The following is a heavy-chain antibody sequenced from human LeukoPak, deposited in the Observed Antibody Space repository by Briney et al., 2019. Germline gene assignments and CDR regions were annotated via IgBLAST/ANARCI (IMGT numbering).Heavy chain of an antibody. D-gene: IGHD3-9*01. CDR3: ARDFDMGITPGDDFDF. CDR2: IKEDGTYT. J-gene: IGHJ4*02. CDR1: GFSFSKYW. V-gene: IGHV3-74*01. Sequence: GGSLRPSCAASGFSFSKYWMQWVRQTPGEGLVWVSRIKEDGTYTSYADSVKGRFTISRDNARNTVFLQMNSLRAEDTAVYYCARDFDMGITPGDDFDFWGQGTLVTVSS.